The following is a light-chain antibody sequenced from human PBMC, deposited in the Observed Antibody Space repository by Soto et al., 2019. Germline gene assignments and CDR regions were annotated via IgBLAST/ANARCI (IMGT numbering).Light chain of an antibody. J-gene: IGKJ4*01. CDR3: QPYYSIPLT. CDR1: QSVLYSSNNKNY. V-gene: IGKV4-1*01. CDR2: WAS. Sequence: DIVMTQSPNSLAVSLGERATINCKSSQSVLYSSNNKNYLAWYQHKSGQPPKLLIYWASTRESGVPDRFSGSGSGTDFTLTISSLQAEDVAVYYCQPYYSIPLTFGGGTKVDIK.